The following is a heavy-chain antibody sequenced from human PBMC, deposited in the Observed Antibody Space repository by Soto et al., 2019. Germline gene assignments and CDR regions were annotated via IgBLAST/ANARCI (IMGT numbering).Heavy chain of an antibody. CDR3: ARPMYGSAFSKEAFEI. V-gene: IGHV4-30-2*01. CDR2: IYHSGST. CDR1: GGSISSGGYY. Sequence: SETLSLTCAVSGGSISSGGYYWSWIRQPPGKGLEWIGYIYHSGSTYYTPSPKSRVTISLDRSKNQFSLNLSSVTAADTAVYYCARPMYGSAFSKEAFEIWGKGTMVTVSS. J-gene: IGHJ3*02. D-gene: IGHD3-10*01.